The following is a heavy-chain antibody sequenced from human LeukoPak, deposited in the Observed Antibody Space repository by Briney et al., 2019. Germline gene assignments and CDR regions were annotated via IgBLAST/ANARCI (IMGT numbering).Heavy chain of an antibody. CDR1: GFTFSSYA. D-gene: IGHD6-19*01. V-gene: IGHV3-64*01. J-gene: IGHJ5*02. CDR3: ARGSGWGT. CDR2: ISSNGGST. Sequence: GGSLRLSCKASGFTFSSYAMHWVRQAPGKGLEYVSAISSNGGSTYYANSVKGRFTISRDNSKNTLYLQMGSLRAEDMAVYYCARGSGWGTWGQGTLVTVSS.